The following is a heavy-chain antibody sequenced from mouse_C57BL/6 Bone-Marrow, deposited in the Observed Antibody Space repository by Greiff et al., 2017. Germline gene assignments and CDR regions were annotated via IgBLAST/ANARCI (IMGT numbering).Heavy chain of an antibody. CDR1: GFTFSSYA. Sequence: EVQGVESGGGLVKPGGSLKLSCAASGFTFSSYAMSWVRQTPEKRLEWVATISDGGSYTYYPDNVKGRFTISRDNAKNNLYLQMSHLKSEDTAMYYCASSLAYRGQGTLVTVSA. CDR3: ASSLAY. J-gene: IGHJ3*01. V-gene: IGHV5-4*01. CDR2: ISDGGSYT.